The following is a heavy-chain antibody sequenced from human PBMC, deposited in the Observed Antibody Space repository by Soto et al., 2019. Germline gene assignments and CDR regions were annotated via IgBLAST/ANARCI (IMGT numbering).Heavy chain of an antibody. CDR1: GFTFSSYA. D-gene: IGHD2-15*01. Sequence: GGSLRLSCAASGFTFSSYAMHWVRQAPGKGLEWVAVISYDGSNKYYADSVKGRFTISRDNSKNTLYLQMNSLRAEDTAVYYCARDPPSPYCSGGSCHHFDYWGQGTLVTVSS. CDR2: ISYDGSNK. V-gene: IGHV3-30-3*01. J-gene: IGHJ4*02. CDR3: ARDPPSPYCSGGSCHHFDY.